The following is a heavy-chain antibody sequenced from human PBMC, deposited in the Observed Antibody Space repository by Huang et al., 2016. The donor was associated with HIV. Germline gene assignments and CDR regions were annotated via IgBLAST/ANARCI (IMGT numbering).Heavy chain of an antibody. D-gene: IGHD3-16*01. CDR3: AMSLRYQYDSRSYWGRYFDY. CDR1: GGSFSDQI. CDR2: IIPRFRAP. J-gene: IGHJ4*02. V-gene: IGHV1-69*01. Sequence: QVQLEQSGPAVRKPGSSVKVSCQASGGSFSDQIISWVRQALGQRFEWMGGIIPRFRAPAYAQEVKGRVTMTADESTATIYMELNSLTSEDTAVYYCAMSLRYQYDSRSYWGRYFDYWGQGTLVTVSS.